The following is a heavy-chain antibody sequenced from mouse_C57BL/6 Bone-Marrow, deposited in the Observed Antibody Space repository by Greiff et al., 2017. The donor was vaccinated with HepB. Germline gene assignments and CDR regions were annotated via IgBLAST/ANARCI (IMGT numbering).Heavy chain of an antibody. D-gene: IGHD2-1*01. V-gene: IGHV5-16*01. CDR1: GFTFSDYY. CDR3: ARGLLLAY. CDR2: INYDGSST. Sequence: EVKLMESEGGLVQPGSSMKLSCTASGFTFSDYYMAWVRQVPEKGLEWVANINYDGSSTYYLDSLKSRFIISRDNAKNILYLQMSSLKSEDTATYYCARGLLLAYWGQGTTLTVSS. J-gene: IGHJ2*01.